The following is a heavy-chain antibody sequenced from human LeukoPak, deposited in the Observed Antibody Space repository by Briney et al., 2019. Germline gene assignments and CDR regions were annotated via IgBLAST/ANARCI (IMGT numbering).Heavy chain of an antibody. D-gene: IGHD3-9*01. CDR3: AKDFDILTGYLGFDY. J-gene: IGHJ4*02. V-gene: IGHV3-23*01. Sequence: PGGTLRLSCAASRFTFSSYGMSWVRQAPGKGLEWVSAISGSGGSTYYADSVKGRFTISRDNSKNTLYLQMNSLRAEDTAVYYCAKDFDILTGYLGFDYWGQGTLVTVSS. CDR1: RFTFSSYG. CDR2: ISGSGGST.